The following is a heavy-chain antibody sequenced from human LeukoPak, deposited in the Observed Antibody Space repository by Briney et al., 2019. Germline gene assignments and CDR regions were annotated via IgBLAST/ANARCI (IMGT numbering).Heavy chain of an antibody. D-gene: IGHD5-18*01. CDR1: GFTFSSYW. CDR2: IKQDGSEK. Sequence: GGSLRLSCAASGFTFSSYWMSWVRQAPGKGLEWVANIKQDGSEKYYVDSVKGRFTISRDNAKNSLYLQMNSLRAEDTAVYYCARDRGRGYSCGYGLNYYYYMDVWGKGTTVTVSS. J-gene: IGHJ6*03. CDR3: ARDRGRGYSCGYGLNYYYYMDV. V-gene: IGHV3-7*01.